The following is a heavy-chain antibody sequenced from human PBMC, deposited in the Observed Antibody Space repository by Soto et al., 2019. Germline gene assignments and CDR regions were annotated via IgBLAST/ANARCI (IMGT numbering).Heavy chain of an antibody. D-gene: IGHD3-22*01. J-gene: IGHJ4*02. Sequence: ASVKVSCKASGYTFTGYYMHWVRQAPGQGLEWMGWINPNSGGTNYAQKFQGRVTMTRDTSISTAYMELSRLRSDDTAVYYCARLNYYDSSGYYYDTPDTTTPGYLGQGTLVIVS. V-gene: IGHV1-2*02. CDR1: GYTFTGYY. CDR3: ARLNYYDSSGYYYDTPDTTTPGY. CDR2: INPNSGGT.